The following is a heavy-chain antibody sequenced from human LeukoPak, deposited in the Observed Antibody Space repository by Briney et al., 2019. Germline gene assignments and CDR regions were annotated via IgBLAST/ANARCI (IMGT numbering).Heavy chain of an antibody. D-gene: IGHD2-15*01. CDR2: IRYDGSNK. CDR3: AKVLSVVVAATLLDY. Sequence: QSGGSLRLSCAASGFTFSSYGMHWVRQAPGKGLEWVAFIRYDGSNKYYADSVKGRFTISRDNSKNTLYLQMNSLRAEDTAAYYCAKVLSVVVAATLLDYWGQGTLVTVSS. J-gene: IGHJ4*02. CDR1: GFTFSSYG. V-gene: IGHV3-30*02.